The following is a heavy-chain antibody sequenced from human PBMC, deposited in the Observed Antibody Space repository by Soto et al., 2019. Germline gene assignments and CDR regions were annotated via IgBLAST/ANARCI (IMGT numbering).Heavy chain of an antibody. CDR3: ARARHPYYVILTGNWRGVYFDY. V-gene: IGHV3-11*01. J-gene: IGHJ4*02. Sequence: QVQLVESGGGLVKPGGSLRLSCAASGFSFSDYYMSWIRQAPGKGLEWVSYISSSGDTIYYADSVKGRFTISRDNAKNSLYLQMNSLRAVYTAVYYCARARHPYYVILTGNWRGVYFDYWGQGTLVTVSS. CDR2: ISSSGDTI. CDR1: GFSFSDYY. D-gene: IGHD3-9*01.